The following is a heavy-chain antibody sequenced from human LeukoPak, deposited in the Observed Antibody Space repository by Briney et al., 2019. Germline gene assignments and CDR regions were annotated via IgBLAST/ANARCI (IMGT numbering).Heavy chain of an antibody. CDR2: MNPNSANT. J-gene: IGHJ4*02. Sequence: ASVKVSCKTSGYTFTSYDINWVRQATGQGLEWMGWMNPNSANTGYAQKLQGRVTMTTDTSTSTAYMELRSLRSDDTAVYYCARVLASSSFRGKTDYWGQGTLVTVSS. CDR1: GYTFTSYD. D-gene: IGHD6-6*01. V-gene: IGHV1-8*01. CDR3: ARVLASSSFRGKTDY.